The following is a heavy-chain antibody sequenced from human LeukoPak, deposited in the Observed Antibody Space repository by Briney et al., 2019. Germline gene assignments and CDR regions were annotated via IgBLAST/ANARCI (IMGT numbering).Heavy chain of an antibody. Sequence: GGSLRLSCAASGFTFNNYGIHWVRQAPGKGLEWVAFISYDGSNKYYADSVKGRFTISRDNSKNTLYLQMNSLRAEDTAVYYCARGGLGVGATTGYYYMDVWGKGTTVTVSS. CDR2: ISYDGSNK. CDR1: GFTFNNYG. D-gene: IGHD1-26*01. J-gene: IGHJ6*03. CDR3: ARGGLGVGATTGYYYMDV. V-gene: IGHV3-30*03.